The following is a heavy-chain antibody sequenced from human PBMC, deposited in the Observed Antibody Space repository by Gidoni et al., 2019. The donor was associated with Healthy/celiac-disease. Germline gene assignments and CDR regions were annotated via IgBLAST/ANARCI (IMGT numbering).Heavy chain of an antibody. CDR3: ARSHDSSGYYYSALDY. V-gene: IGHV4-59*01. J-gene: IGHJ4*02. CDR1: GGSIRSYY. CDR2: IYYSGST. Sequence: QVQLQESGPGLVKSSETLSLTCPVPGGSIRSYYWNWIRQPPGKGLEWIGYIYYSGSTTYNPSLKSRVTISVDTSKNQFSLKLSSVTAADTAVYYCARSHDSSGYYYSALDYWGQGTLVTVSS. D-gene: IGHD3-22*01.